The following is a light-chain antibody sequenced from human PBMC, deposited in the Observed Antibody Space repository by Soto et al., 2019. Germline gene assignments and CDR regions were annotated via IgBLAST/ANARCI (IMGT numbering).Light chain of an antibody. CDR1: SGSIASNY. V-gene: IGLV6-57*01. CDR2: EDN. CDR3: QSYDSSNLTGV. Sequence: NFMLTQPHSVSASPGKTVTISCTRSSGSIASNYVQWYQQRPGSSPTTVIYEDNQRPSGVPDRFSGSIDSSSNSASLTISGLRTEDEADYYCQSYDSSNLTGVFGGGTKVTVL. J-gene: IGLJ3*02.